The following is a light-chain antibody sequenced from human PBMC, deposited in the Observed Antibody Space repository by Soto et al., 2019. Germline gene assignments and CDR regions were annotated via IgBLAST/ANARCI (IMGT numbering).Light chain of an antibody. V-gene: IGKV3-20*01. CDR1: QSVSSH. Sequence: EIVLTHSPATLSLSPWEIATLSCRASQSVSSHLACYQQKPGQSPRLLIYGASSRATGIPVRFSGSGSGTDFTLTISRLEPEDFAVYYCQQYGSSPWTFGQGTKVDIK. CDR2: GAS. CDR3: QQYGSSPWT. J-gene: IGKJ1*01.